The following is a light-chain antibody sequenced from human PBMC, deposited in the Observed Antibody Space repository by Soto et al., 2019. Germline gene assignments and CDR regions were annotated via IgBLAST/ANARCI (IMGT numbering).Light chain of an antibody. CDR3: QQFNNYPWT. Sequence: DIQMTQSPSSLSASVGDRVTMTCRASQSIGRWLAWYQQKPGRAPKVLISDASSLKSGVPSRFSGSGSGTEFTLIISSLQPDDFATYHCQQFNNYPWTFGQGTKVDIK. CDR1: QSIGRW. J-gene: IGKJ1*01. CDR2: DAS. V-gene: IGKV1-5*01.